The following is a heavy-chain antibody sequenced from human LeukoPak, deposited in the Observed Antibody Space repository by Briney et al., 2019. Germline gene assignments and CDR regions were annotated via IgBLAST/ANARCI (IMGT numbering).Heavy chain of an antibody. CDR2: IYYSGST. J-gene: IGHJ4*02. CDR3: ARALTVVTRLDY. D-gene: IGHD4-23*01. Sequence: SQTLSLTCTVSGGSISSGGYYWSWIRQHPGKGLEWFGDIYYSGSTYSNPSLKSRVTISVDTSKNQFSLKLSSVTAADTAVYYCARALTVVTRLDYWGQGTLVTVSS. CDR1: GGSISSGGYY. V-gene: IGHV4-31*03.